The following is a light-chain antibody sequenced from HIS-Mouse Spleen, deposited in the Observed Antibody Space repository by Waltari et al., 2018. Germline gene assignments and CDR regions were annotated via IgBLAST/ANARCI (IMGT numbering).Light chain of an antibody. Sequence: SYELTPPPSVSVSPGQPARTTCPGDALPKKYSYWYQQKSGQAPVLVIYEDSKRPAGIPEGFSGSSSGTMATLTISGAQVEDEADYYCYSTDSSGNHRVFGGGTKLTVL. V-gene: IGLV3-10*01. CDR2: EDS. J-gene: IGLJ2*01. CDR1: ALPKKY. CDR3: YSTDSSGNHRV.